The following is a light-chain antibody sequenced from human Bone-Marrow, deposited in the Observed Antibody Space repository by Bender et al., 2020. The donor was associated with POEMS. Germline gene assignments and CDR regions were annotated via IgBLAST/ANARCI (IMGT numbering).Light chain of an antibody. V-gene: IGLV3-25*02. CDR2: KDN. CDR3: QSYDNSLGGWV. CDR1: SLSKQY. J-gene: IGLJ3*02. Sequence: SYELTQPPSVSVSPGQTARITCSSDSLSKQYAYWYQLKPGQAPLLVIFKDNERPSGIPERFSGSSSGATVTLTISGVQAEDEGDYYCQSYDNSLGGWVFGGGTKLTVL.